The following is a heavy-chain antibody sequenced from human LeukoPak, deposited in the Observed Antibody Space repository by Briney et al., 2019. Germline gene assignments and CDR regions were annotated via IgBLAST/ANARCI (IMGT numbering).Heavy chain of an antibody. Sequence: AETLSLTCTVSGYSISSGYFWGWLRPPPGKGLGLFGSIVSGGKTYYNQYVKSRVTISVDTSKNQFPLKMNSATAADTAGYYCARWGGCSHRKCVSSPLAEWGQATLVSVSS. D-gene: IGHD3-16*01. J-gene: IGHJ1*01. V-gene: IGHV4-38-2*02. CDR1: GYSISSGYF. CDR3: ARWGGCSHRKCVSSPLAE. CDR2: IVSGGKT.